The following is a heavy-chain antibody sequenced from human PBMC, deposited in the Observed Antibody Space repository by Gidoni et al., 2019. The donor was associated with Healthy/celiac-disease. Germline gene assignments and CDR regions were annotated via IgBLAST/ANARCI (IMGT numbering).Heavy chain of an antibody. J-gene: IGHJ3*02. CDR2: IKSKTDGGTT. CDR3: TTDGGDSSGYYPDAFDI. CDR1: GFTFSNAW. Sequence: EVQLVESGGGLVKPGGSLSLSCAASGFTFSNAWMSWVRPAPGKGLEWVGRIKSKTDGGTTDYAAPVKGRFTISRDDSKNTLYLQMNSLKTEDTAVYYCTTDGGDSSGYYPDAFDIWGQGTMVTVSS. V-gene: IGHV3-15*01. D-gene: IGHD3-22*01.